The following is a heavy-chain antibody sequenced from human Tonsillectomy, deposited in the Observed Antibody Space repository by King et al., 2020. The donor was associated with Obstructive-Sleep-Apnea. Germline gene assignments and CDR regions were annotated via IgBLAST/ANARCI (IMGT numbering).Heavy chain of an antibody. CDR1: GGSFSGYY. J-gene: IGHJ6*02. D-gene: IGHD2-2*03. Sequence: VQLQQWGAGLLKPSETLSLTCAVYGGSFSGYYWSWIRQPPGKGLEWIGEINHSGSTNYNPSLKSRVTISVDTSKNQFSLKLSSVTAADTAVYYCARGLDIVVVPAAIRRHGMDVWGQGTTVTVSS. V-gene: IGHV4-34*01. CDR3: ARGLDIVVVPAAIRRHGMDV. CDR2: INHSGST.